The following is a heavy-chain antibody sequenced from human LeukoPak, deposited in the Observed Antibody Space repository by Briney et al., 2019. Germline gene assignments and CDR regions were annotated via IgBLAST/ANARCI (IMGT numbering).Heavy chain of an antibody. Sequence: GGSLRLSCAASGFTFSNYVMSWVRQAPGKGLEWVSVIGRSGHFTNYADSVKGRFTISRDNSKDTLSLQMSSLRAEDTAMYYCAKDRDDSGDYVFDHWGQGILVTVSS. V-gene: IGHV3-23*01. CDR1: GFTFSNYV. CDR3: AKDRDDSGDYVFDH. J-gene: IGHJ4*02. D-gene: IGHD4-17*01. CDR2: IGRSGHFT.